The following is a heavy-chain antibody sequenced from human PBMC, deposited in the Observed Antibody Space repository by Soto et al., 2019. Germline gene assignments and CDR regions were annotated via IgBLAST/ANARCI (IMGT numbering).Heavy chain of an antibody. Sequence: QVQLVESGGGVVQPGRSLRLSCAASGFTFSSYAMHGVRQAPGKGLEWVAVISYDGSNKYYADSVKGRFTISRDNSKNTLYLQMNSLRAEDTAVYYCARIVVVTAFDIWGQGTMVTVSS. D-gene: IGHD3-22*01. J-gene: IGHJ3*02. V-gene: IGHV3-30-3*01. CDR2: ISYDGSNK. CDR1: GFTFSSYA. CDR3: ARIVVVTAFDI.